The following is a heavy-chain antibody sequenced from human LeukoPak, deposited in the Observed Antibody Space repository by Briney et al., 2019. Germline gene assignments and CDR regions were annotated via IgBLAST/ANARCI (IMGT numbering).Heavy chain of an antibody. D-gene: IGHD5-18*01. V-gene: IGHV1-18*01. CDR2: ISAYNGNT. Sequence: ASVKVSCKASGGTFSSYAISWVRQAPGQGLEWMGWISAYNGNTNYAQKLQGRVTMTTDTSTSTAYMELRSLRSDDTAVYYCARTVPPPGGVTPLYYYYMDVWGKGTTVTVSS. CDR3: ARTVPPPGGVTPLYYYYMDV. J-gene: IGHJ6*03. CDR1: GGTFSSYA.